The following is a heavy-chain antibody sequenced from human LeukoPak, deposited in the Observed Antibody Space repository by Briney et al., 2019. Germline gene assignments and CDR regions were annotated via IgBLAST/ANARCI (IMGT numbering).Heavy chain of an antibody. J-gene: IGHJ4*02. D-gene: IGHD3-3*01. CDR2: INPNSGGT. CDR3: ASYDFWSGYYHDY. V-gene: IGHV1-2*02. Sequence: ASVKVSCKASGYTFTGYYMHWVRQAPGQGLEWMGWINPNSGGTNYEQKFQGRVTMTRDTSISTAYMELSRLRSDDTAVYYCASYDFWSGYYHDYWGQGTLVTVSS. CDR1: GYTFTGYY.